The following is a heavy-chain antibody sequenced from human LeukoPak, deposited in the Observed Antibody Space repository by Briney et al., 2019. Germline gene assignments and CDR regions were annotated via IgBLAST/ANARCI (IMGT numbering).Heavy chain of an antibody. J-gene: IGHJ4*02. V-gene: IGHV4-39*07. CDR1: GGSISSSSYY. D-gene: IGHD2-8*01. Sequence: SETLSLTCTVSGGSISSSSYYWGWIRQPPGKGLEWIGTIYYSGSTYYNPSLKSRVTISVDTSKNQLSLNLTSVTAADTAVYYCSRENGAFSPFGYWGQGILVTV. CDR2: IYYSGST. CDR3: SRENGAFSPFGY.